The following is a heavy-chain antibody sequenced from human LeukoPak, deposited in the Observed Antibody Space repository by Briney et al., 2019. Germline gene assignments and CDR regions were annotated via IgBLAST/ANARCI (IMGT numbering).Heavy chain of an antibody. J-gene: IGHJ4*02. V-gene: IGHV4-34*01. D-gene: IGHD3-3*01. CDR3: ARGRFLRF. CDR1: GGSFSGYY. CDR2: INHSGST. Sequence: KPSETLSLTCAVYGGSFSGYYWSWIRQPPGKGLEWIGEINHSGSTNYNPSLKSRVTISVGTSKNQFSLKLSSVTAADTAVYYCARGRFLRFWGQGTLVTVSS.